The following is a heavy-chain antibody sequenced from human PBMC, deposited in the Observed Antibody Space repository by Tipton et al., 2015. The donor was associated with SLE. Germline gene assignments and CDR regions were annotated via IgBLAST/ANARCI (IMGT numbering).Heavy chain of an antibody. J-gene: IGHJ6*03. V-gene: IGHV4-30-2*01. Sequence: TLSLTCTVSGGSISSGGYSWSWIRQPPGKGLEWIGYIYHSGSTYYNPSLKSRVTISVDRSKNQFSLKLSSVTAADTAVYYCARGGAAADASYYYYYMDVWGKGTTVTVSS. D-gene: IGHD6-13*01. CDR1: GGSISSGGYS. CDR2: IYHSGST. CDR3: ARGGAAADASYYYYYMDV.